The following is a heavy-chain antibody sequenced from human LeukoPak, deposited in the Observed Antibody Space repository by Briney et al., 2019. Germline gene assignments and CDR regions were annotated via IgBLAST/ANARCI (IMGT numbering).Heavy chain of an antibody. CDR2: ISSGSGTI. D-gene: IGHD6-13*01. V-gene: IGHV3-48*01. CDR3: AKRYSSSWYGDYYYYYMDV. CDR1: GFTFSTHS. Sequence: SGGSLRLSCAASGFTFSTHSMNWVRQAPGKGLEWVSYISSGSGTINYADSVKGRFTISRDNAENPLYLQMNSLRAEDTAVYYCAKRYSSSWYGDYYYYYMDVWGKGTTVTVSS. J-gene: IGHJ6*03.